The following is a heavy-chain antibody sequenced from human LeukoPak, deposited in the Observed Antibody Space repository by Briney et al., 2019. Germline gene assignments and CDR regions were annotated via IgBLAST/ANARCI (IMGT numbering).Heavy chain of an antibody. CDR1: VFTFSSYG. J-gene: IGHJ4*02. V-gene: IGHV3-30*02. D-gene: IGHD5-24*01. CDR3: AKDLQMATITPFDY. Sequence: PGGSLRLSCAASVFTFSSYGMHWVRQAPGKGLEWVAFIRYDGSNKYYADSVKGRFTISRDNSKNTLYLQMNSLRAEDTAVYYCAKDLQMATITPFDYWGQGTLVTVSS. CDR2: IRYDGSNK.